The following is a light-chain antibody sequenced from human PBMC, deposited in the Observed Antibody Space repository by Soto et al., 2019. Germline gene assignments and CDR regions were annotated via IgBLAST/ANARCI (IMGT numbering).Light chain of an antibody. V-gene: IGLV2-23*01. J-gene: IGLJ2*01. Sequence: QSVLTQPASVSGSPGQSITISCTGTSSDVGSYKFVSWYQQHPGKAPKLMIYEGSKRPSGVSNRFSGSKSGNTASLTISGLQAEDEADYYCCSYAGSSTLVFGAGTKLTVL. CDR3: CSYAGSSTLV. CDR2: EGS. CDR1: SSDVGSYKF.